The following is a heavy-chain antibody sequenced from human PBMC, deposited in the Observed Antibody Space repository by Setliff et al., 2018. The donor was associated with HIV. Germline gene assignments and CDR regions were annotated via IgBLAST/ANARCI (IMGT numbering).Heavy chain of an antibody. J-gene: IGHJ4*02. V-gene: IGHV1-18*01. CDR2: ISAYNGNT. CDR3: AKGSGFHDY. D-gene: IGHD6-19*01. Sequence: ASVKVSCKASGYTFTSYGISWVRQAPGQGLEWMGWISAYNGNTNYAQKLQGRVTMTTDTSTNTLYLQMHSLRADDTAVYYCAKGSGFHDYWGQGTRVTVSS. CDR1: GYTFTSYG.